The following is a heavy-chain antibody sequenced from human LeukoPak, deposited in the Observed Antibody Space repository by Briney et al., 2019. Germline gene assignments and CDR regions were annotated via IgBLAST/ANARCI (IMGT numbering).Heavy chain of an antibody. Sequence: SVKVSCKASGGTFSSYAISWVRQAPGQGLEWMGRIIPILGIANYAQKFQGRVTITADKSTSTAYMELSSLRSEDTAVYYCARDTIYDSSGYYLEDYWGQGTLVTVSS. D-gene: IGHD3-22*01. J-gene: IGHJ4*02. V-gene: IGHV1-69*04. CDR2: IIPILGIA. CDR1: GGTFSSYA. CDR3: ARDTIYDSSGYYLEDY.